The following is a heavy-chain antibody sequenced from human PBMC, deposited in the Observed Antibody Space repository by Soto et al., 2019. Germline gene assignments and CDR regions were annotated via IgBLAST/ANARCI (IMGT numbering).Heavy chain of an antibody. V-gene: IGHV3-33*01. Sequence: GGSLRLSCAASGFTFSSYGMHWVRQAPGKGLEWVAVIWYDGSNKYYADSVKGRFTISRDNSKNTLYLQMNSLRAEDTAVYYCARGREQLVQSSLDYWGQGTLVTVSS. CDR1: GFTFSSYG. CDR2: IWYDGSNK. D-gene: IGHD6-13*01. J-gene: IGHJ4*02. CDR3: ARGREQLVQSSLDY.